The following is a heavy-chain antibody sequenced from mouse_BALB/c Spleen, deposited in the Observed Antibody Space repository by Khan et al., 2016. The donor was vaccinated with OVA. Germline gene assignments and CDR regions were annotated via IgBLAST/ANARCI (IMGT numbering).Heavy chain of an antibody. CDR3: ARVYGGDIDY. D-gene: IGHD3-3*01. Sequence: VQLKESGPGLVKPSQSLSLTCTVTGYSITTDYAWNWIRQFPGNKLEWMGFISYSGNTKYNPSLTSRISITRDTSKNQFFLQLKSVTTEDTARYYCARVYGGDIDYWGQGTTLTVSS. CDR2: ISYSGNT. CDR1: GYSITTDYA. V-gene: IGHV3-2*02. J-gene: IGHJ2*01.